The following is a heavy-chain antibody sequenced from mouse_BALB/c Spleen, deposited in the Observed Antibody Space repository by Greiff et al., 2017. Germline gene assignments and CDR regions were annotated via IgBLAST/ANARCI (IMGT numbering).Heavy chain of an antibody. CDR2: INPSTGYT. D-gene: IGHD3-2*01. J-gene: IGHJ4*01. CDR1: GYTFTSYW. Sequence: VQLQQSGAELAKPGASVKMSCKASGYTFTSYWMHWVKQRPGQGLEWIGYINPSTGYTEYNQKFKDKATLTADKSSSTAYMQLSSLTSEDSAVYYCARDSSGYVRAMDYWGQGTSVTVSS. CDR3: ARDSSGYVRAMDY. V-gene: IGHV1-7*01.